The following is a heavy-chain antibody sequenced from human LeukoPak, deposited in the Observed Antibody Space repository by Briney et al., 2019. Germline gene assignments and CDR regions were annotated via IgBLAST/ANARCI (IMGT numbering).Heavy chain of an antibody. CDR1: GFTFSDYY. CDR3: AKRSGYSFDY. Sequence: GGSLRLSCAASGFTFSDYYMSWIRQVPGKGLEWISYISSSGSTIYNADSVKGRFTISRDNAKNSLYVQMNSLRAEDTAVYYCAKRSGYSFDYWGQGTLVTVSS. D-gene: IGHD3-22*01. V-gene: IGHV3-11*01. J-gene: IGHJ4*02. CDR2: ISSSGSTI.